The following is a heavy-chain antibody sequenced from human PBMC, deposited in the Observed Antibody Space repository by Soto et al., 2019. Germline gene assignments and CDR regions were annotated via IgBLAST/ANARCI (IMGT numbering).Heavy chain of an antibody. D-gene: IGHD6-6*01. CDR1: GFTVSGHY. CDR2: IYSGGTT. Sequence: QLVESGGGLVQPGGSLRLSCAASGFTVSGHYMSWVRQAPGKGLEWVSVIYSGGTTYYANSVTGRFTISRDNSWNTVYLQMNSLRAEDTAVYYCARDRTISDYRSSGALGLWGQGTLVSVSS. J-gene: IGHJ4*02. V-gene: IGHV3-66*01. CDR3: ARDRTISDYRSSGALGL.